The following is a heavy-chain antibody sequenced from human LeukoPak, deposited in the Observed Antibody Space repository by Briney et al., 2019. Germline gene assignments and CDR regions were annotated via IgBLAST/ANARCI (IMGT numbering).Heavy chain of an antibody. J-gene: IGHJ3*02. CDR1: GSSISSGHY. CDR2: IYNSGST. CDR3: ARNNTRTVSRGSSRRRANAFDI. D-gene: IGHD6-13*01. Sequence: PSETLSLTCAVSGSSISSGHYWGWIRQPPGKGLEWIGRIYNSGSTYYNPSLRSRVTISVDTSKNQFSLKLSSVTAADTAVYYCARNNTRTVSRGSSRRRANAFDIWGQGTMVTVSS. V-gene: IGHV4-38-2*01.